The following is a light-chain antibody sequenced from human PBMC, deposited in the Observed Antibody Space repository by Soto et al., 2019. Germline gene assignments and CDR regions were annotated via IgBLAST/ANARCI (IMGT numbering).Light chain of an antibody. CDR2: DVS. CDR3: FSYAGSYIYV. J-gene: IGLJ1*01. CDR1: SSDVGGYNY. V-gene: IGLV2-11*01. Sequence: QSVLTQPRSVSGSPGQSVTISCTGASSDVGGYNYVSWYQQHAGKAPKLMIYDVSKRPSGVPERFTASKSGNTASMTISGLLAEYEADYYCFSYAGSYIYVFGTGTKLTVL.